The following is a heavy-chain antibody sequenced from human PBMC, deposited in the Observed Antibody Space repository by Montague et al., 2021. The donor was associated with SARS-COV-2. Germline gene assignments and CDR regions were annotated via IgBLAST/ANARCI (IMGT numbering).Heavy chain of an antibody. D-gene: IGHD6-25*01. CDR1: GFTFSSYA. V-gene: IGHV3-33*08. Sequence: SLRLSCSASGFTFSSYALHWVRQAPGTGLEWVAVIWHDGTKKFHANSVKGRFIISRDNSQNLLHLQMNSVRGDDTALYYCAKSKAAAGMASAFDVWGQGTLVAVSS. CDR2: IWHDGTKK. J-gene: IGHJ4*02. CDR3: AKSKAAAGMASAFDV.